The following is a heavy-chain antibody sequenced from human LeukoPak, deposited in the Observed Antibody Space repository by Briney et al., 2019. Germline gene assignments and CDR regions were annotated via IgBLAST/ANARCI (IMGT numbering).Heavy chain of an antibody. Sequence: SETLSLTCTVSGGSISSSSYYWGWIRQPPGKGLEWIGSIYYSGSTYYNPSLKSRVTISVDTSKNQFSLKLSSVTAADTAVYYCARHWKAAAGTGWVDYWGQGTLVTVSS. J-gene: IGHJ4*02. D-gene: IGHD6-13*01. V-gene: IGHV4-39*01. CDR3: ARHWKAAAGTGWVDY. CDR1: GGSISSSSYY. CDR2: IYYSGST.